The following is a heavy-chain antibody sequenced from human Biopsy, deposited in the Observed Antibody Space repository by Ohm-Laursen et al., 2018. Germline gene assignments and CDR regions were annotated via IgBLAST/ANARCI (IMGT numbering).Heavy chain of an antibody. Sequence: SVKVSCKASGGTFSSFGISWVRQAPRQGLEWMGEINSMFGTTNYAQTFQGRVTITADESTSTAYMEVSSLRSEDTAVYYCAKRGVERGRPLAYWGQGTLVTVSS. CDR2: INSMFGTT. D-gene: IGHD1-1*01. CDR3: AKRGVERGRPLAY. J-gene: IGHJ4*02. CDR1: GGTFSSFG. V-gene: IGHV1-69*13.